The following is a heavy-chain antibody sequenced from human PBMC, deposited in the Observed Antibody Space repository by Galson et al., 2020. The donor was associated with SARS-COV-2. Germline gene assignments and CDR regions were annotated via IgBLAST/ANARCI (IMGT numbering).Heavy chain of an antibody. CDR1: GGTFSNYA. D-gene: IGHD3-22*01. CDR2: IIPFLGTP. CDR3: ARGHAHYDNSGYLTGWFDP. Sequence: ASVKVSCKASGGTFSNYAISWVRQALGQGLEWMGGIIPFLGTPNYAQKFQDRVTITTDESTSTAYMELNSLKSDDTAVYYCARGHAHYDNSGYLTGWFDPWGQGSLVTVSS. V-gene: IGHV1-69*05. J-gene: IGHJ5*02.